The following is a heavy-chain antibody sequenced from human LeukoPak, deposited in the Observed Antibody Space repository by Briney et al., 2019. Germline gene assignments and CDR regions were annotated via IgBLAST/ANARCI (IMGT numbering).Heavy chain of an antibody. V-gene: IGHV4-34*01. Sequence: SETLSLTCPVYGGSFSGYYWSWIRQPPGKGLEWIGEINHSGSTNYNPSLKSRVTISVDTSKNQFSLKLSSVTAADTAVYYCARGSDLYYYDSSGQYDYWGQGTLVTVSS. D-gene: IGHD3-22*01. J-gene: IGHJ4*02. CDR3: ARGSDLYYYDSSGQYDY. CDR2: INHSGST. CDR1: GGSFSGYY.